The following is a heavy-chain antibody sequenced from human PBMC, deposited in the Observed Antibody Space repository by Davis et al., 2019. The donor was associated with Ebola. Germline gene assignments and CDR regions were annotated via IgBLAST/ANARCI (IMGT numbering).Heavy chain of an antibody. Sequence: PGGSLRLSCEAFAFSFGIYGMHWVRQAPGKGLEWVASMSYHGSHTSYIDSVKGRFTISRDNSKNTLYLHMNSLRADDTAVYYCARDVGGRAGYWGQGTLVTVSS. CDR1: AFSFGIYG. CDR2: MSYHGSHT. V-gene: IGHV3-30*03. CDR3: ARDVGGRAGY. J-gene: IGHJ4*02.